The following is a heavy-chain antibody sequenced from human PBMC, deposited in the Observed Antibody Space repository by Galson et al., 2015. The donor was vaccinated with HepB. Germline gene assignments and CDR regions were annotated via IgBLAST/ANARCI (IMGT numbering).Heavy chain of an antibody. J-gene: IGHJ4*02. CDR3: VRVSFSSSGFAFDY. CDR2: ISPYNGNT. V-gene: IGHV1-18*01. Sequence: SVKVSCKASGYTFTSYGISWARQAPGQGLEWMGWISPYNGNTNYAQKLQGRVTVTTDTSTSTAYMELRSLRSDDTAVYYCVRVSFSSSGFAFDYWGQGTLVTVSS. D-gene: IGHD6-6*01. CDR1: GYTFTSYG.